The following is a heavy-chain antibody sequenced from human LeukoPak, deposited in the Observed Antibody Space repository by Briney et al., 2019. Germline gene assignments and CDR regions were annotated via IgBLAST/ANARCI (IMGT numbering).Heavy chain of an antibody. CDR3: ARHGKGGSYFYAFDI. J-gene: IGHJ3*02. D-gene: IGHD1-26*01. CDR2: IYASGGT. V-gene: IGHV4-4*09. Sequence: SDTLSLTCTVSGGSISNYYWSWIRQPPGKGLEWIGYIYASGGTNYNPSLKSRVTISINKSKNQFSLQRSSVTGADTAVYYCARHGKGGSYFYAFDIWGEGKMVTVSS. CDR1: GGSISNYY.